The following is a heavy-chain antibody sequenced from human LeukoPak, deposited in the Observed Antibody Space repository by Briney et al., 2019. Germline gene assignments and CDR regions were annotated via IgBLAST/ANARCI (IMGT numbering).Heavy chain of an antibody. V-gene: IGHV3-23*01. Sequence: GGSLRLSCAASRFTFSSYAMSWVRQAPGKGLEWVSAISGSGGSTYYADSVKGRFTISRGNSKNTLYLQMNSLRAEDTAVYYCAKLALWFGELSYWGQGTLVTVSS. D-gene: IGHD3-10*01. J-gene: IGHJ4*02. CDR1: RFTFSSYA. CDR3: AKLALWFGELSY. CDR2: ISGSGGST.